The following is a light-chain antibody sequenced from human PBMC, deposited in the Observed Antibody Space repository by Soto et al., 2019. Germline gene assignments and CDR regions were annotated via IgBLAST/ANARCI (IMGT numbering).Light chain of an antibody. CDR1: SSDVGGYNY. Sequence: QSVLTQPASVSGSPGQSITISCTGTSSDVGGYNYVSWYQQHPGKAPKLMTYDVSNRPSGVSNRFSGSKSGNTASLTISGLQAEDEADYYCSSYTSSSTDYVFGTGTKLTVL. J-gene: IGLJ1*01. CDR3: SSYTSSSTDYV. V-gene: IGLV2-14*01. CDR2: DVS.